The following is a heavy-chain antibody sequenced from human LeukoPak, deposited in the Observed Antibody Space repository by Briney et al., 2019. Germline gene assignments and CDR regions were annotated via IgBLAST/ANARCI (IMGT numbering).Heavy chain of an antibody. CDR3: ARVFAVRGVIIGY. CDR2: INPNSGGT. Sequence: ASVKVSCKASGYTFTGYYMHWVRQAPGQGLEWMGRINPNSGGTSYAQKFQGRVTMTRDTSISTAYMALSRLRSDDTAVYYCARVFAVRGVIIGYWGQGTLVTVSS. D-gene: IGHD3-10*01. V-gene: IGHV1-2*06. J-gene: IGHJ4*02. CDR1: GYTFTGYY.